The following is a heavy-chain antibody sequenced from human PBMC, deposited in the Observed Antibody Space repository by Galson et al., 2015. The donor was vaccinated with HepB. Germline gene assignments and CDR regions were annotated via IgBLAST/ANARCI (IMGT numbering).Heavy chain of an antibody. CDR2: INPSGGST. CDR3: ARDHRATYYYDSSGQYYFDY. Sequence: SVKVSCKASGYTFTSYYMHWVRQAPGQGLEWMGIINPSGGSTSYAQKFQGRVTMTGDTSTSTVYMELSSLRSEDTAVYYCARDHRATYYYDSSGQYYFDYWGQGTLVTVSS. V-gene: IGHV1-46*03. CDR1: GYTFTSYY. D-gene: IGHD3-22*01. J-gene: IGHJ4*02.